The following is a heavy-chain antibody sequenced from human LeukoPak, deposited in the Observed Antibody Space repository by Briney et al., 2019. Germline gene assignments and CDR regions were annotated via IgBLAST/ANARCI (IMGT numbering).Heavy chain of an antibody. CDR1: GFTFSSYS. CDR3: ASESDSAYIVVVPAAI. Sequence: GSLRLSCAASGFTFSSYSMNWVRQAPGKGLEWVSSISSSSSYIYYADSVKGRFTISRDNAKNSLYLQMNSLRAEDTAVYYCASESDSAYIVVVPAAIWGQGTLVTVSS. J-gene: IGHJ4*02. V-gene: IGHV3-21*01. D-gene: IGHD2-2*01. CDR2: ISSSSSYI.